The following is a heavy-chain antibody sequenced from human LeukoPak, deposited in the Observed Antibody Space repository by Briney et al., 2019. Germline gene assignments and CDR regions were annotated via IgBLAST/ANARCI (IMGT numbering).Heavy chain of an antibody. Sequence: SETLSLTCTVSGDSFTSNNYFWSWVRQHPGEGLEWIGYIKARGNAYYNPSLESRVTISIDTFRKQFSLNLNSVTAADTAVYFCAREVIEPSATDAFDIWGQGTMVTVSS. V-gene: IGHV4-31*03. J-gene: IGHJ3*02. CDR1: GDSFTSNNYF. D-gene: IGHD2-2*01. CDR2: IKARGNA. CDR3: AREVIEPSATDAFDI.